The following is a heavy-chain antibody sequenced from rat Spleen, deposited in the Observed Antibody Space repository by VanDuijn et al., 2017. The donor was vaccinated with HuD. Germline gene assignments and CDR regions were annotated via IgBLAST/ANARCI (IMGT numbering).Heavy chain of an antibody. V-gene: IGHV5-19*01. Sequence: EVQLVESGGGLVQPGRSLKLSCAASGFTFGNYGMHWIRQAPTKGLEWVATISTRGGSTYYPDSVKGRSTISRDNAKSTLYLQMDSLRSEDTATYYCTTHEDGGYPFTFWGQGTLVTVSS. CDR1: GFTFGNYG. J-gene: IGHJ3*01. CDR2: ISTRGGST. CDR3: TTHEDGGYPFTF. D-gene: IGHD1-11*01.